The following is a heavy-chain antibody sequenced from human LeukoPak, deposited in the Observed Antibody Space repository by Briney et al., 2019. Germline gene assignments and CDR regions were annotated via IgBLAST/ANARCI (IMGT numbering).Heavy chain of an antibody. CDR3: GYGRTWYFDY. J-gene: IGHJ4*02. CDR1: GFTFNDYW. V-gene: IGHV3-7*01. CDR2: IKQDGRQK. Sequence: HPGGSLRLSCAASGFTFNDYWMNWVRQVPGKGLEWVASIKQDGRQKYYVDSVKGRFTISRDNAENSLYLQMNSLGVEDTALHYCGYGRTWYFDYGGQGTLVTVSS. D-gene: IGHD3-16*01.